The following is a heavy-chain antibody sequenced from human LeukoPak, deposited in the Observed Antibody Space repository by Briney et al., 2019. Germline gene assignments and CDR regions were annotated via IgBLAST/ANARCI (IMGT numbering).Heavy chain of an antibody. CDR1: GFTFSSYW. J-gene: IGHJ3*02. CDR3: ARPTSSLAFDI. V-gene: IGHV3-7*05. Sequence: GGSLRLSCATSGFTFSSYWMSWVRQAPGKGLEWVANIKEDGSEKYYVDSVKGRFTISRDDSKHTVYLQMNSLRAEDTAVYYCARPTSSLAFDIWGQGTVVIVSS. D-gene: IGHD2-2*01. CDR2: IKEDGSEK.